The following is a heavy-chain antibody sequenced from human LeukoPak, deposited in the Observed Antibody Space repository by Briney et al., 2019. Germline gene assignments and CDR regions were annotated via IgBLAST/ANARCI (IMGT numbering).Heavy chain of an antibody. J-gene: IGHJ5*02. CDR1: GGSISSYY. V-gene: IGHV4-59*01. CDR2: IYYSGCT. Sequence: PSETLSLTCTVSGGSISSYYWSWIRQPPGKGLEWIGYIYYSGCTNYNPSLKSRVTISVDTSKNQFSLKLSSVTAADTAVYYCARLTIFGVVPGWFDPWGQGTLVTVSS. CDR3: ARLTIFGVVPGWFDP. D-gene: IGHD3-3*01.